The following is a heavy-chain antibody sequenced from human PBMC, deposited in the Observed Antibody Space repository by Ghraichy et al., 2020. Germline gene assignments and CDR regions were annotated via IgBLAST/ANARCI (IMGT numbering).Heavy chain of an antibody. V-gene: IGHV4-34*01. CDR3: ARRLMDPGNSSGYYYVSNWYFDL. D-gene: IGHD3-22*01. CDR1: GGSFSGYY. CDR2: INHSGST. Sequence: SETLSLTCAVYGGSFSGYYWSWIRQPPGKGLEWIREINHSGSTNYNPSLKSRVTISVDTSKNQFSLKLSSVTAADTAVYYCARRLMDPGNSSGYYYVSNWYFDLWGRGTLVTVSS. J-gene: IGHJ2*01.